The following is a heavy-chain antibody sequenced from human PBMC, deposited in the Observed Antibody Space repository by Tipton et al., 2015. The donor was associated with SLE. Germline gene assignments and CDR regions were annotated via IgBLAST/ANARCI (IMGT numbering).Heavy chain of an antibody. CDR2: IYYSGST. Sequence: LRPSCTVSGGSISSGGYYWSWIRQHPGKGLEWIGYIYYSGSTYYNPSLKSRVTISLDTSKSQFSLKLSSVTAADTAVYYCARGGVLGFHPSAFDIWGQGTMVTVSS. J-gene: IGHJ3*02. CDR1: GGSISSGGYY. CDR3: ARGGVLGFHPSAFDI. V-gene: IGHV4-31*02. D-gene: IGHD3-10*01.